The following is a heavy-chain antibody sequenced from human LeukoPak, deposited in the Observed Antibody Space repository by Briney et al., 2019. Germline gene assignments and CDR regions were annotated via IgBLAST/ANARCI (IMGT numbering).Heavy chain of an antibody. CDR2: INSDGSRT. D-gene: IGHD2-15*01. Sequence: GRSLRLSCAASGFTFSSYWMHWVRQAPGKGLVWVSRINSDGSRTSYADSVKGRFTISRDNAKNTLYLQMNRLRAEDTAVYYCARAWGVGYCSGGSCYGGFDYWGQGTLVTVSS. V-gene: IGHV3-74*01. CDR1: GFTFSSYW. J-gene: IGHJ4*02. CDR3: ARAWGVGYCSGGSCYGGFDY.